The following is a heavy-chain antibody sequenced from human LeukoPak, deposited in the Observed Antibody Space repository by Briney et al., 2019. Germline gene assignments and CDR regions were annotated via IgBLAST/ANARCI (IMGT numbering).Heavy chain of an antibody. CDR2: IYGDGRT. D-gene: IGHD1-26*01. J-gene: IGHJ4*02. CDR3: AKDQRWESPHYLDS. Sequence: PGGSLRLSCVVSGFSVSNNYIIWVRQAPGNGLERVSVIYGDGRTSHSASVRGRFTISRDNSKNIVSLQMNNLRDEDTAVYYCAKDQRWESPHYLDSWGQGTLVTVSS. V-gene: IGHV3-53*01. CDR1: GFSVSNNY.